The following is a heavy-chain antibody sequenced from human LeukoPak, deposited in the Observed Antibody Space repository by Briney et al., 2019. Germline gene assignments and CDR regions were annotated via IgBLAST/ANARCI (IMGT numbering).Heavy chain of an antibody. J-gene: IGHJ3*02. CDR1: GGSISSYY. Sequence: WETLSLTCTVSGGSISSYYWSWIRQPPGKGLEWIGYIYYSGSTNYNPSLKSRVTMSLDTSKKQFSLKLSSVTAADTAVYYCARGGGNYYAFDIWGQGTMVTVSS. CDR2: IYYSGST. CDR3: ARGGGNYYAFDI. V-gene: IGHV4-59*01. D-gene: IGHD4-23*01.